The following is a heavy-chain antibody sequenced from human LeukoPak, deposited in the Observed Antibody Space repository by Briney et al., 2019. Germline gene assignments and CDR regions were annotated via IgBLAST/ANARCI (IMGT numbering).Heavy chain of an antibody. V-gene: IGHV4-39*05. CDR3: ASGDYFDY. Sequence: SETPSLTCTVSGGSISSSSYYWGWIRQPPGKGLEWIGSIYYSRSTYYNPSLKSRVTISVDTSKNQFSLKLSSVTAADTAVYYCASGDYFDYWGQGTLVTVSS. CDR2: IYYSRST. J-gene: IGHJ4*02. CDR1: GGSISSSSYY. D-gene: IGHD2-21*01.